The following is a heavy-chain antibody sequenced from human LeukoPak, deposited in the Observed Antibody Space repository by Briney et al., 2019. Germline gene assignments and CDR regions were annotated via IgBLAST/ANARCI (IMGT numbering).Heavy chain of an antibody. D-gene: IGHD2-15*01. Sequence: PSETLSLTCTVSGGFISTYYWSWIRQPAGKGLEWIGRIYTSGSTKYNPSLKSRVTMSVDTSKNQFSLKLSSVTAADTAVYYCARDGYCSGGSCPENAFDIWGQGTMVTVSS. V-gene: IGHV4-4*07. CDR2: IYTSGST. CDR1: GGFISTYY. CDR3: ARDGYCSGGSCPENAFDI. J-gene: IGHJ3*02.